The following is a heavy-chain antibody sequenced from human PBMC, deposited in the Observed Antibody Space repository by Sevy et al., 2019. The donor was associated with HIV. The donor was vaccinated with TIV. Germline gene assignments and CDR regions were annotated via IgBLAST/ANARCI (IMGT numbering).Heavy chain of an antibody. D-gene: IGHD3-10*01. CDR1: GYTFTGYY. CDR2: INPNSGGT. Sequence: ASVKVSCKASGYTFTGYYMHWVRQAPGQGLEWMGWINPNSGGTNYAQKFQGRVTMTRDTSISTAYMELSRLRSDDTAVYYCAIEDMVRGASDAFDIWGQRTMVTVSS. CDR3: AIEDMVRGASDAFDI. J-gene: IGHJ3*02. V-gene: IGHV1-2*02.